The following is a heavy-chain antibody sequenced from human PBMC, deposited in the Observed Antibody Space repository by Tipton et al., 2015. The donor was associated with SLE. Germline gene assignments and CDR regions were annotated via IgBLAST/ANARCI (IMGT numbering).Heavy chain of an antibody. Sequence: TLSLTCAVYGGSFSGYYWSWIRQPPGKGLEWIGEINHSGSTNYNPSLKSRVTISVDTSKNQFSLKLSSVTAADTAVYYCATFYGSGSSHFDSWGQGTLVTVSS. CDR2: INHSGST. CDR1: GGSFSGYY. V-gene: IGHV4-34*01. CDR3: ATFYGSGSSHFDS. D-gene: IGHD3-10*01. J-gene: IGHJ4*02.